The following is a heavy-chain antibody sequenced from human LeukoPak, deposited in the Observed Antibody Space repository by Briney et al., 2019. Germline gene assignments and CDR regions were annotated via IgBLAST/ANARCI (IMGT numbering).Heavy chain of an antibody. CDR2: INPNSGGT. CDR3: ARARGPDFWSGYAYDY. J-gene: IGHJ4*02. D-gene: IGHD3-3*01. V-gene: IGHV1-2*02. CDR1: GYTFTGYY. Sequence: EASVKVSCKASGYTFTGYYMHWVRQAPGQGLEWMGWINPNSGGTNYAQKFQGRVTMTRDTSISTAYMEPSRLRSDDTAVYYCARARGPDFWSGYAYDYWGQGTLVTVSS.